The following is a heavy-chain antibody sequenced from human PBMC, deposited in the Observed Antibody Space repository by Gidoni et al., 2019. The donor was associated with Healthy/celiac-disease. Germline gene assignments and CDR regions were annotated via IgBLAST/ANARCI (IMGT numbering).Heavy chain of an antibody. V-gene: IGHV1-69*01. Sequence: QVQLVQSGAEVKKPGSSVKVSCKASGGTFSSYAISWVRQAPGQGLEWMGGIIPIFGTANYAQKFQGRVTITADESTSTAYMELSSLRSEDTAVYYCARDRGMVRGVIISRYNWFDPWGQGTLVTVSS. CDR3: ARDRGMVRGVIISRYNWFDP. D-gene: IGHD3-10*01. CDR2: IIPIFGTA. CDR1: GGTFSSYA. J-gene: IGHJ5*02.